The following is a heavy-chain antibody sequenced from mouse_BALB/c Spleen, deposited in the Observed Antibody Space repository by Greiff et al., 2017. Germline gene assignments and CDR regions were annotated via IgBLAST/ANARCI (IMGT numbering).Heavy chain of an antibody. V-gene: IGHV2-6-5*01. CDR2: IWGGGST. J-gene: IGHJ1*01. CDR3: AKHHYGSSYDWYFDV. CDR1: GFSLTDYG. D-gene: IGHD1-1*01. Sequence: VKLMESGPGLVAPSQSLSITCTVSGFSLTDYGVSWIRQPPGKGLEWLGVIWGGGSTYYNSALKSRLSIIKDNSKSQVFLKMNSLQTDDTAMYYCAKHHYGSSYDWYFDVWGAGTTVTVSS.